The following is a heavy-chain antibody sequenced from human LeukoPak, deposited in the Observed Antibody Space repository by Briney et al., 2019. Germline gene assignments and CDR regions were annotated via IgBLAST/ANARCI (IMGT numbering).Heavy chain of an antibody. Sequence: GSLRLSCAASGFTFDDYGMSWIRQPPGKGLEWIGYMQHNGNTDYNPSLKSRVTISIDTSKNQFSLKLSSVTAADTAVYYCAKGVWLARDYWGQGTLVTVSS. J-gene: IGHJ4*02. V-gene: IGHV4-59*01. CDR2: MQHNGNT. D-gene: IGHD6-19*01. CDR1: GFTFDDYG. CDR3: AKGVWLARDY.